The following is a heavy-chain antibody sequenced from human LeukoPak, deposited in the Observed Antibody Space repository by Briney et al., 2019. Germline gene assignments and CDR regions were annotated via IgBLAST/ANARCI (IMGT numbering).Heavy chain of an antibody. CDR3: ARADYDFWSGQNWFDP. D-gene: IGHD3-3*01. V-gene: IGHV1-8*03. CDR2: MNPNSGNT. J-gene: IGHJ5*02. CDR1: GYTFTSYA. Sequence: GASVKVSCKASGYTFTSYAINWVRQATGQGLEWMGWMNPNSGNTGHAQKFQGRVTITRNTSISTAYMELSSLRSEDTAVYYCARADYDFWSGQNWFDPWGQGTLVTVSS.